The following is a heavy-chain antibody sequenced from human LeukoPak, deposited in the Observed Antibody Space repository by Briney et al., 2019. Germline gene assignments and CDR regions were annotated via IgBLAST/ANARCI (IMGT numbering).Heavy chain of an antibody. V-gene: IGHV4-34*01. D-gene: IGHD5-24*01. J-gene: IGHJ4*02. CDR1: GGSFSGYY. CDR3: ARGKMATKRRYFDY. Sequence: PSETLSLTCAVYGGSFSGYYWSWLRQPPGKGLEWLGEINHSGSTNYNPSLKSRVTISVDTSKNQLSLKLSSVTAADTAVYYCARGKMATKRRYFDYWGQGTLVTVSS. CDR2: INHSGST.